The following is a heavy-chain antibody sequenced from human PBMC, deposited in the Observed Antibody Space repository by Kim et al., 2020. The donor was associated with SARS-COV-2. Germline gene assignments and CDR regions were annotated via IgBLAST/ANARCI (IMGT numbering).Heavy chain of an antibody. Sequence: GGSLRLSCGASGFTFSDYAMSWVRQAPGKGLQWVSTVSSGATSTYYADSVKGRFTISRDNSKNTLYMQMNSLRAENTALYYCVKRSESIYRYFDYWGQGTLVTVSS. CDR2: VSSGATST. V-gene: IGHV3-23*01. CDR1: GFTFSDYA. D-gene: IGHD1-26*01. CDR3: VKRSESIYRYFDY. J-gene: IGHJ4*02.